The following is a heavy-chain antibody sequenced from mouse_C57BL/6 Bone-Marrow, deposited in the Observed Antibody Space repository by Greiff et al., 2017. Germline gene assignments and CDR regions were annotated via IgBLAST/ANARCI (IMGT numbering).Heavy chain of an antibody. J-gene: IGHJ3*01. CDR2: ISSGSSTI. V-gene: IGHV5-17*01. CDR1: GFTFSDYG. CDR3: ARSLAY. Sequence: EVQGVVSGGGLVKPGGSLKLSCAASGFTFSDYGMHWVRQAPEKGLEWVAYISSGSSTIYYADTVKGRFTISRDNAKNTLFLQMTSLRSEDTAMYYCARSLAYWGQGTLVTVSA.